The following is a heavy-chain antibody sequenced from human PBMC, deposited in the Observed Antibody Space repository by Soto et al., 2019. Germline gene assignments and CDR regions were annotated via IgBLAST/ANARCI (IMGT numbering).Heavy chain of an antibody. Sequence: GGSLRLSCAASGFTFSSYGMHWVRQAPGKGLEWVAVICYDGSIKYYADSVKGRFTISRDNSKNTLYLQMNSLRAEDTAVYYCARVGRSYYGSGSYYWGQGTLVTVSS. CDR1: GFTFSSYG. CDR3: ARVGRSYYGSGSYY. D-gene: IGHD3-10*01. V-gene: IGHV3-33*01. CDR2: ICYDGSIK. J-gene: IGHJ4*02.